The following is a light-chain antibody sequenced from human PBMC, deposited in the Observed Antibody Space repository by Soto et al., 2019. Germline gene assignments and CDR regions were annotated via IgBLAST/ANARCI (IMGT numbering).Light chain of an antibody. CDR1: QSVSSSY. CDR2: GAS. Sequence: EIVLTQSPGTLSLSPGERATLSCRASQSVSSSYLAWYQQKPGQAPRLLIYGASSRATGIPDRFSGSGYGTDFTLTISRLEPEDFAVYYCQQYGSSPWTFGQETKVEIK. CDR3: QQYGSSPWT. V-gene: IGKV3-20*01. J-gene: IGKJ1*01.